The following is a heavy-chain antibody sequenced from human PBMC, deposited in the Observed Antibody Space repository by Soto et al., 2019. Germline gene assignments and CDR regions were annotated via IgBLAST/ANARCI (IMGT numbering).Heavy chain of an antibody. CDR3: AKDDYYGSRSD. Sequence: EVQLLESGGGLVQPGGSLRLSCVASGFTFSSYAMSWLRQSPGKGLEWVSGITGSGTSTFYADSVKGRFTISRDNSKNTLYLHMNGLRAEDTAVYYCAKDDYYGSRSDWGQVTLVTVSS. D-gene: IGHD3-10*01. J-gene: IGHJ4*02. CDR2: ITGSGTST. CDR1: GFTFSSYA. V-gene: IGHV3-23*01.